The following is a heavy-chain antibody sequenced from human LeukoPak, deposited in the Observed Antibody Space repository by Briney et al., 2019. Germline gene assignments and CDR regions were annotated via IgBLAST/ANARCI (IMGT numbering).Heavy chain of an antibody. CDR1: GFTFSTYS. Sequence: GGSLRLSCAASGFTFSTYSMNWVRQAPGKGLEWVSYISSSSSTIYYADSVKGRFTISRDNAKNSLYLQMNSLRAEDTALYYCAKDIGFGVAGAIDYWGQGTLVTVSS. J-gene: IGHJ4*02. CDR2: ISSSSSTI. CDR3: AKDIGFGVAGAIDY. D-gene: IGHD3-3*01. V-gene: IGHV3-48*04.